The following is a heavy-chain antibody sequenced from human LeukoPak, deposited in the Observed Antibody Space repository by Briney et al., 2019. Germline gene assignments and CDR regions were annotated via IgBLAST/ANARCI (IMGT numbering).Heavy chain of an antibody. CDR2: IYYSGST. D-gene: IGHD3-9*01. V-gene: IGHV4-59*01. CDR1: GGSISSYY. CDR3: ARARRVLRYFDWLSPGWFDP. J-gene: IGHJ5*02. Sequence: SETPSLTCTVSGGSISSYYWSWIRQPPGKGLEWIGYIYYSGSTNYNPSLKSRVTISVDTSKNQFSLKLSSVTAADTAVYYCARARRVLRYFDWLSPGWFDPWGQGTLVTVSS.